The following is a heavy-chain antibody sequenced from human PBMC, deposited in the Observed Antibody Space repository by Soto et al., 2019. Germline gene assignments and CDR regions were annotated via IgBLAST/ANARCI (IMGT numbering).Heavy chain of an antibody. CDR2: ISHDGART. V-gene: IGHV3-30-3*01. Sequence: QVQLVESGGGIVKPGESRRLSWEASGFTFISYSIHWVRQAPGKGLEWVATISHDGARTSYADSVNGRFTISRDNSKTTVYLEMNSLRVEDTAVYHCARDKDWGWHDYWGQGTLVTVSS. J-gene: IGHJ4*02. CDR3: ARDKDWGWHDY. CDR1: GFTFISYS. D-gene: IGHD2-8*02.